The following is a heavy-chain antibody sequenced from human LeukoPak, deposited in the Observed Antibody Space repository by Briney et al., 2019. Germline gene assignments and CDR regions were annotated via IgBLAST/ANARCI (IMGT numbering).Heavy chain of an antibody. CDR3: AKEVKKVYTFDY. V-gene: IGHV3-23*01. D-gene: IGHD2-8*01. Sequence: GGSLRLSCAASGFTFTNYAMTWVRQAPGKGLEWVSAIARSGGYTYYADSVRGRFTISRDNSKNTLYLQMSSLRAEDTAVYYCAKEVKKVYTFDYWGQGTLVTVSS. J-gene: IGHJ4*02. CDR2: IARSGGYT. CDR1: GFTFTNYA.